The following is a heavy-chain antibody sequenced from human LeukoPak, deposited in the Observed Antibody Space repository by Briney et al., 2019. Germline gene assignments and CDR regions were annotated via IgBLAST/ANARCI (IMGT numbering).Heavy chain of an antibody. CDR1: GGSFSGYY. CDR2: INHSGST. Sequence: TSETLSLTCAVYGGSFSGYYWSWIRQPPGKGLEWIGEINHSGSTNYNPSLKSRVTISVDTSKNQFSLKLSSVTAADTAVYYCARVGATSGHYYYMDVWGKGTTVTVSS. V-gene: IGHV4-34*01. D-gene: IGHD1-26*01. J-gene: IGHJ6*03. CDR3: ARVGATSGHYYYMDV.